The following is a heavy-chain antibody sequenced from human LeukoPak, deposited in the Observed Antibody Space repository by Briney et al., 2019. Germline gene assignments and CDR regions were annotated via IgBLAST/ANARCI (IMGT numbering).Heavy chain of an antibody. CDR3: ARTYGDYDYYYGMDV. J-gene: IGHJ6*01. V-gene: IGHV3-66*01. CDR2: IDSGGST. CDR1: GITVSSHY. D-gene: IGHD4-17*01. Sequence: GGSLRLSCAASGITVSSHYMTWVRQAPGKGLEWVSVIDSGGSTNSADSVKGRFSVSRDNSKNTLYLQMNSLRVEDTAVYYCARTYGDYDYYYGMDVWGQGTTVAVSS.